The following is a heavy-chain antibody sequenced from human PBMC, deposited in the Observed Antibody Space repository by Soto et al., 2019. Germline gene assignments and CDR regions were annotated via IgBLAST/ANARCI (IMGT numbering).Heavy chain of an antibody. D-gene: IGHD2-8*01. CDR1: GYTFTSYD. CDR3: ARGLDIVLMVYATYYYYYYMDV. CDR2: MNPNSGNT. V-gene: IGHV1-8*01. J-gene: IGHJ6*03. Sequence: SVKVSCKASGYTFTSYDINWVRQATGQGLEWMGWMNPNSGNTGYAQKFQGRVTMTRNTSISTAYMELSSLRSEDTAVYYCARGLDIVLMVYATYYYYYYMDVWGKGTTVTVSS.